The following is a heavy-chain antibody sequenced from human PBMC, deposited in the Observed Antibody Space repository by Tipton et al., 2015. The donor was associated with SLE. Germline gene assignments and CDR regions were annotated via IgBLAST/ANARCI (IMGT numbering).Heavy chain of an antibody. CDR3: AKDQRFNDYGDSDYYFDY. D-gene: IGHD4-17*01. CDR2: IRYDGSNE. J-gene: IGHJ4*02. CDR1: GSTFSDYG. Sequence: SGSTFSDYGMHWVRQAPGKGLEWVAFIRYDGSNEYYANSVKGRFTISRDNFKNTLFLVMNRLRAEDTAVYYCAKDQRFNDYGDSDYYFDYWGQGTLVTVSS. V-gene: IGHV3-30*02.